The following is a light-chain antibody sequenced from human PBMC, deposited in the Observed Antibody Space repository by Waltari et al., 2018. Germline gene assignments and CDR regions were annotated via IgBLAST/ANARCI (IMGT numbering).Light chain of an antibody. V-gene: IGKV2-30*01. CDR1: QSLVYSDGNIH. CDR3: MQATHGPYT. Sequence: DVVTTQSPLSLPVTLGQPASISCRSSQSLVYSDGNIHLNWLQQRPGQSPRRLIYKVSDRDSGVPDRFSGSGSGTDFTLKISRVEAEDVGVYYCMQATHGPYTFGQGTKLEIK. CDR2: KVS. J-gene: IGKJ2*01.